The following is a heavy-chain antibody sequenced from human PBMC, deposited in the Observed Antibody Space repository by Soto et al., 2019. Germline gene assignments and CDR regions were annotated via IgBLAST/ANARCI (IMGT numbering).Heavy chain of an antibody. CDR2: ISGSGGTT. D-gene: IGHD3-22*01. CDR3: AKGVRAGVNYYDRPSDYYGMDV. CDR1: GFTFENYA. V-gene: IGHV3-23*01. J-gene: IGHJ6*02. Sequence: GGSLRLSCVASGFTFENYAMGWVRHAPGKGLERVSAISGSGGTTYYSDSVKGRFTISRDNSKNTVYLQMNDLRVEDAAEYFCAKGVRAGVNYYDRPSDYYGMDVWGQGTTVTVSS.